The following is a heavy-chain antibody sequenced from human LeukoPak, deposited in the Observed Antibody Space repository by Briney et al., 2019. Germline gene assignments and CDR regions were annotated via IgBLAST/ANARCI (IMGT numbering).Heavy chain of an antibody. CDR2: IYYSGST. CDR1: GGSISSSSYY. V-gene: IGHV4-39*01. J-gene: IGHJ4*02. D-gene: IGHD3-16*02. Sequence: SETLSLTCTVSGGSISSSSYYWGWIRQPPGKGLEWIGSIYYSGSTYYNPSLKSRVTISVDTSKNQFSLKLSSVTAADTAVYYCARVIIADYVWGSYRRFDYWGQGTLVNVSS. CDR3: ARVIIADYVWGSYRRFDY.